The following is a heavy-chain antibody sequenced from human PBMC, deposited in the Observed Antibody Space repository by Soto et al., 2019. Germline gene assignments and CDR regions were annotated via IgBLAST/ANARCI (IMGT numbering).Heavy chain of an antibody. J-gene: IGHJ1*01. D-gene: IGHD1-7*01. V-gene: IGHV4-4*07. CDR2: ITVNGIT. Sequence: QVQQLESGPGLVKPWDTLSLTCTVSGAYVSDFSWSWIRQPAGKGLEWIGRITVNGITQYTPSFRSRGTMSMDTSRNQSSLNPQSATAADTAIYYCARESGENWTYEAHWGQGTLVTVSS. CDR3: ARESGENWTYEAH. CDR1: GAYVSDFS.